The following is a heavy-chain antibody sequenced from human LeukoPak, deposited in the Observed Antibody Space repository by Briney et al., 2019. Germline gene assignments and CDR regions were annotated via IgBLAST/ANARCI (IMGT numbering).Heavy chain of an antibody. J-gene: IGHJ6*02. V-gene: IGHV4-34*01. D-gene: IGHD5-24*01. Sequence: SETLSLTCAVYGGPFRGYYWSWIRQPPGKGLEWIGEINHSGSTNYNPSLKSRVIISVDTSKNQFSLKLSSVTAADTAVYYCARGERWLQSAYYYYGMDVWGQGTTVTVSS. CDR1: GGPFRGYY. CDR3: ARGERWLQSAYYYYGMDV. CDR2: INHSGST.